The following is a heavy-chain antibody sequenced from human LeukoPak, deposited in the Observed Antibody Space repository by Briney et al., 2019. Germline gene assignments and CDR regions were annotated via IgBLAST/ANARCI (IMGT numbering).Heavy chain of an antibody. CDR2: INPSGGST. J-gene: IGHJ4*02. CDR1: GYTFTSYY. CDR3: ARDPLRYSSSWPVDY. V-gene: IGHV1-46*01. Sequence: ASVKVSCKASGYTFTSYYMHWVRQAPGQGLEWMGIINPSGGSTSYAQKFQGRVTMTRDTSTSTVYMELRSLRSDDTAVYYCARDPLRYSSSWPVDYWGQGTLVTVSS. D-gene: IGHD6-13*01.